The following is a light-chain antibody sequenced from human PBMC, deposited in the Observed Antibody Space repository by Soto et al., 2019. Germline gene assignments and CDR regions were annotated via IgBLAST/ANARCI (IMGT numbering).Light chain of an antibody. CDR2: AAS. CDR1: QSVSSKF. CDR3: QQYGSSPEWT. V-gene: IGKV3-20*01. Sequence: EIVFTQSPCTLSLSPGERAALSCRASQSVSSKFLAWYQQKPGQAPRLLIYAASNRATGIPDRFSGSGSGTDFTLTISRLEPEDFAVYYCQQYGSSPEWTFGQGTKVDIK. J-gene: IGKJ1*01.